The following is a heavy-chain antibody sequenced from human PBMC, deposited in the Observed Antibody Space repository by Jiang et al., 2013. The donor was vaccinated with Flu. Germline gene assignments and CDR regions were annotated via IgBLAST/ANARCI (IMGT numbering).Heavy chain of an antibody. CDR2: ISSSSSYI. V-gene: IGHV3-21*01. CDR3: ARGYCGGDCPFGRRNWFDP. D-gene: IGHD2-21*02. CDR1: GFTFSSYS. Sequence: VQLLESGGGLVKPGGSLRLSCAASGFTFSSYSMNWVRQAPGKGLEWVSSISSSSSYIYYADSVKGRFTISRDNAKNSLYLQMNSLRAEDTAVYYCARGYCGGDCPFGRRNWFDPWGQGTLVTVSS. J-gene: IGHJ5*02.